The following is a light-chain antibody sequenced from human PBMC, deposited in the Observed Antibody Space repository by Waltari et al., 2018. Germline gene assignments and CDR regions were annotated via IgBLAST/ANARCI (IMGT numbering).Light chain of an antibody. CDR3: GTWDSSLSGAV. CDR2: EDS. Sequence: QSVLTQPPSVSAAPGQRVPISCSGGHSNIGTTYVPWYRQFPGTAPKPLIYEDSERPSGVPGRFSGSKSGTSATLDITGLQAGDEADYYCGTWDSSLSGAVFGGGTHLTVL. CDR1: HSNIGTTY. J-gene: IGLJ7*01. V-gene: IGLV1-51*02.